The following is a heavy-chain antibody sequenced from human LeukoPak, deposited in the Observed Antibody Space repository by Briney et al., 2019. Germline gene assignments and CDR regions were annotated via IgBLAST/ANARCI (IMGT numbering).Heavy chain of an antibody. CDR1: GGSISSSIYY. CDR2: IYHSGST. Sequence: SETLSLTCTVSGGSISSSIYYWGWIRQPPGKGLEWIGSIYHSGSTYYNPSLKSRVTISVDTSKNQFSLKLSSVTAADTAVYYCAREADIVVVPAAIDNWFDPWGQGTLVTVSS. CDR3: AREADIVVVPAAIDNWFDP. V-gene: IGHV4-39*07. D-gene: IGHD2-2*02. J-gene: IGHJ5*02.